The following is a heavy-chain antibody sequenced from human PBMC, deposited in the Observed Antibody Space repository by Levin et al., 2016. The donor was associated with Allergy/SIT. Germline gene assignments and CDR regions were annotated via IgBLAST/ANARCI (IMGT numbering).Heavy chain of an antibody. D-gene: IGHD3-9*01. V-gene: IGHV4-39*01. J-gene: IGHJ4*02. CDR3: ARHVYYDILTGPRYFDY. CDR2: IYYSGST. Sequence: SETLSLTCTVSGGSISSSSYYWGWIRQPPGKGLEWIGSIYYSGSTYYNPSLKSRVTISVDTSKNQFSLKLSSVTAADTAVYYCARHVYYDILTGPRYFDYWGQGTLVTVSS. CDR1: GGSISSSSYY.